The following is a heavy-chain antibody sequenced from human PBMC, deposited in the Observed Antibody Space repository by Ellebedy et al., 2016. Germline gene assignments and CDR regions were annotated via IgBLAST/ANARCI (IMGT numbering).Heavy chain of an antibody. CDR3: AREWMRGMDV. J-gene: IGHJ6*02. Sequence: GESLKISCAASGFMFSGYRMNWVRQAPGKGLEWVSSISDNSNYIFYIDSVRGRFTISRDNAKNTLYLQMNSLRAEDTAVYYCAREWMRGMDVWGQGTTVTVSS. V-gene: IGHV3-21*01. D-gene: IGHD2-2*03. CDR1: GFMFSGYR. CDR2: ISDNSNYI.